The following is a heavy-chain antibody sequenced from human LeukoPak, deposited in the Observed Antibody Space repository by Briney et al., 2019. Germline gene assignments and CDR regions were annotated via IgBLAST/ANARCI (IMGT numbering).Heavy chain of an antibody. J-gene: IGHJ4*02. V-gene: IGHV4-4*02. CDR2: IYHSGMT. Sequence: PSETRSLTCAVSGVFISNDNWWSWVRQPPGKGLEWIGEIYHSGMTNYNPSLKSRVTISVDKSKNQFSLQLSSVTAAETAVYYCARGEQQLVKGFDYWGQGTLVTVSS. CDR3: ARGEQQLVKGFDY. D-gene: IGHD6-13*01. CDR1: GVFISNDNW.